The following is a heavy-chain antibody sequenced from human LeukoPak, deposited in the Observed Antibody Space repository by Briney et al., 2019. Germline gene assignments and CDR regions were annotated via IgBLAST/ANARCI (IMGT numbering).Heavy chain of an antibody. CDR2: IYHGGST. CDR3: ARGQTHASGKLDP. CDR1: GGSISSYY. D-gene: IGHD3-10*01. V-gene: IGHV4-59*01. J-gene: IGHJ5*02. Sequence: SETLSLTCTVSGGSISSYYWGWIRQPPGKGLEWIGYIYHGGSTNYSPSLKSRVTISEDTSKNQFSLKLTSVTAADTAVYYCARGQTHASGKLDPWGQGTLVTVSS.